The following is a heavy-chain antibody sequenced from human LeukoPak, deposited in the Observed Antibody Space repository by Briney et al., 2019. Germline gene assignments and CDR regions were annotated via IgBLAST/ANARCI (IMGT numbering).Heavy chain of an antibody. CDR2: IWYDGSNK. J-gene: IGHJ4*02. CDR1: GFTFSSYG. Sequence: ESGGSLRLSCAASGFTFSSYGMHWVRQAPGKGLEWVAVIWYDGSNKYYADSVKGRFTISRDNTKNTLYLQMNSRRAEDTAVYYWAKDYATIVVANWVDYWGQGTLVTVSS. CDR3: AKDYATIVVANWVDY. V-gene: IGHV3-33*06. D-gene: IGHD3-22*01.